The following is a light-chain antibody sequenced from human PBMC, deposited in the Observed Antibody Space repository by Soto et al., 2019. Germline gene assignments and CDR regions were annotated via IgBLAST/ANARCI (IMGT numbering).Light chain of an antibody. CDR3: QSYDSSLSGYD. Sequence: QSVLTQPPSVSGAPGHRVTISCTGSSSNIGAGYDVHWYQQLPGRAPKLLIYANNFRPSGVPDRFSGSKSGTSASLAIPGLEAEDEADDYCQSYDSSLSGYDFGAGTKVTVL. V-gene: IGLV1-40*01. CDR2: ANN. J-gene: IGLJ1*01. CDR1: SSNIGAGYD.